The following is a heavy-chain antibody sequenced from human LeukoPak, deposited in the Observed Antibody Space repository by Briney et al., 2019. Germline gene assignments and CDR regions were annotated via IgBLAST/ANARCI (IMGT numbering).Heavy chain of an antibody. J-gene: IGHJ5*02. CDR2: ISYDGSNK. CDR1: GFTFSSYA. Sequence: PGGSLRLSCAASGFTFSSYAMHWVRQAPGKGLEWVAVISYDGSNKYYADSVKGRFTISRDNSKNTLYLQMNSLRAEDTAVYYCARDRMTTDIHWFDPWGQGTLVTVSS. D-gene: IGHD4-11*01. CDR3: ARDRMTTDIHWFDP. V-gene: IGHV3-30*04.